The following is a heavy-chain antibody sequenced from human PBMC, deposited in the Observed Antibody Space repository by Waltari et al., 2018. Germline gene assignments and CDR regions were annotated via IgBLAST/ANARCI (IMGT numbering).Heavy chain of an antibody. J-gene: IGHJ4*02. V-gene: IGHV4-39*01. CDR2: IYYSGST. CDR3: ARRYWGWELPDY. CDR1: GGSISSSSYY. Sequence: QLQLQESGPGLVKPSETLSLTCTVPGGSISSSSYYWGWPGQPPGKGLEWIGSIYYSGSTYYNPSLKSRVTISVDTSKNQFSLKLSSVTAADTAVYYCARRYWGWELPDYWGQGTLVTVSS. D-gene: IGHD1-26*01.